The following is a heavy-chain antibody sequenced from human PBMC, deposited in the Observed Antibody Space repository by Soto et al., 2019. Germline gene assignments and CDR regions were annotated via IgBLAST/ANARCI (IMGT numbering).Heavy chain of an antibody. Sequence: PGGSLRLSCAASGFTFSSYSMNWVRQAPGKGLEWVSSISSSSSYIYYADSVKGRFTISRDNAKNSLYLQMNSLRAEDTAVYYCARDNSRITIFGVVSYYYVLDVWGKGTRVTVSS. CDR3: ARDNSRITIFGVVSYYYVLDV. D-gene: IGHD3-3*01. CDR1: GFTFSSYS. V-gene: IGHV3-21*01. CDR2: ISSSSSYI. J-gene: IGHJ6*04.